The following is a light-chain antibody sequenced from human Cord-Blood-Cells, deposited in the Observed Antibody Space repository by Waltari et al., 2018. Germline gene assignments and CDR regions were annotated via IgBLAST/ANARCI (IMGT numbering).Light chain of an antibody. J-gene: IGLJ3*02. Sequence: QSALTQPASVSGSPGQSITIPCAGTSSDVGSYNLVPWYQQHPGKAPKLMIYEVSKRPSGVSNRFSGSKSGNTASLTISGLQAEDEADYSCCSYAGSSTWVFGGGTKLTVL. CDR1: SSDVGSYNL. V-gene: IGLV2-23*02. CDR2: EVS. CDR3: CSYAGSSTWV.